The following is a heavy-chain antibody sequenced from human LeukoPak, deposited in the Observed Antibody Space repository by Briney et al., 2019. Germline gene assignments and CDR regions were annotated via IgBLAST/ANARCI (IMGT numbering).Heavy chain of an antibody. CDR1: GGSFSGYY. V-gene: IGHV4-34*01. CDR2: INRSGST. D-gene: IGHD1-14*01. J-gene: IGHJ5*02. CDR3: ARGRRYNWFDP. Sequence: SETLSLTCAVCGGSFSGYYWSWIRQPPGKGLEWIGEINRSGSTNYNPSLKSRVTISVDTSKNQFSLKLSSVTAADTAVYYCARGRRYNWFDPWGQGTLVTVSS.